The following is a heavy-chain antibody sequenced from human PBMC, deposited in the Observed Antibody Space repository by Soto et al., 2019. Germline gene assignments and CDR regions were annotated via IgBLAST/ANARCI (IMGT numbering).Heavy chain of an antibody. J-gene: IGHJ6*03. CDR2: IYYSGST. V-gene: IGHV4-39*07. CDR3: ARVVFRLTYYYYMDV. Sequence: SETLSLTCTVSGGSISSSSYYWGGIRQPPGKGLEWIGSIYYSGSTNYNPSLKSRVTISVDTSKNQFSLKLSSVTAADTAVYYCARVVFRLTYYYYMDVWGKGTTVTVSS. CDR1: GGSISSSSYY. D-gene: IGHD3-9*01.